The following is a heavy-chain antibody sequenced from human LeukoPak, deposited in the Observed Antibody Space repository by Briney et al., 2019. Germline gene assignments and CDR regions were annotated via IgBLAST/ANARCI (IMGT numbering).Heavy chain of an antibody. CDR3: AKDTTAWWYHRAYMNV. D-gene: IGHD2-15*01. J-gene: IGHJ6*03. CDR2: ISGSGDKT. V-gene: IGHV3-23*01. CDR1: GFSLSTYA. Sequence: PGGSLRLSCAASGFSLSTYALSWVRQAPGGELEWVAAISGSGDKTYHADSVKGRFTISKDNSENRLSLQMDSLRAEDTAVYFCAKDTTAWWYHRAYMNVWGKGTTVTVSS.